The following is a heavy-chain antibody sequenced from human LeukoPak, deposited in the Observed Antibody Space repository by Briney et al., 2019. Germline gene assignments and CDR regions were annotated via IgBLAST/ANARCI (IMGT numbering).Heavy chain of an antibody. D-gene: IGHD4-17*01. V-gene: IGHV3-74*01. J-gene: IGHJ4*02. CDR2: INSDGSST. CDR3: ARAPQIDYGDYVDY. Sequence: GGSLRLSCAAPGFTFSNFWMHWVRQAPGKGLVWVSRINSDGSSTSHADSVKGRFTISRDNAKNTLYLQMNSLRAEDTAVYYCARAPQIDYGDYVDYWGQGTLVTVSS. CDR1: GFTFSNFW.